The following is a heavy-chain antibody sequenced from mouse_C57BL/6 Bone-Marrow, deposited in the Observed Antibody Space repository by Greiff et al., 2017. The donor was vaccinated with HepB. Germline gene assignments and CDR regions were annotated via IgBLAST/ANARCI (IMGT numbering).Heavy chain of an antibody. CDR3: ARSHYYYGSSLFAY. J-gene: IGHJ3*01. CDR2: IYPRSGNT. CDR1: GYTFTSYG. Sequence: VKLQESGAELARPGASVKLSCKASGYTFTSYGISWVKQRTGQGLEWIGEIYPRSGNTYYNEKFKGKATLTADKSSSTAYMELRSLTSEDSAVYFCARSHYYYGSSLFAYWGQGTLVTVSA. D-gene: IGHD1-1*01. V-gene: IGHV1-81*01.